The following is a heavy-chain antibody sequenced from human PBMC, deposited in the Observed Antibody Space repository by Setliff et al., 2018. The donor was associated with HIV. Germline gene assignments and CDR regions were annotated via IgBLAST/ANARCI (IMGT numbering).Heavy chain of an antibody. V-gene: IGHV1-3*01. CDR2: INAGNGNT. CDR1: GYTFTNYA. CDR3: ARALSYGSGTYSAAGF. Sequence: ASVKVSCKASGYTFTNYAIHWVRQAPGQGLEWMGWINAGNGNTESSKKFQGRVTITRETSATTAYMELSSLTPEDMAIYFCARALSYGSGTYSAAGFWGQGTLVTVSS. D-gene: IGHD3-10*01. J-gene: IGHJ4*02.